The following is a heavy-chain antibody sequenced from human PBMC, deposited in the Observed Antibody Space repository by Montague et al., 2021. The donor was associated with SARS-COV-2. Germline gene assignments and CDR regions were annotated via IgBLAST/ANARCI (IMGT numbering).Heavy chain of an antibody. Sequence: SETLSLTCSVSGVSISRSVYYWGWIRQPPGKGLEWIGSIYYSGTTYYSPSLKRRVTMSVETSKNQFSLSLTSVTAADTAVYYCARSGVGIFDFSYFDSWGQGSLVIVSS. V-gene: IGHV4-39*01. J-gene: IGHJ4*02. CDR1: GVSISRSVYY. D-gene: IGHD3-3*01. CDR2: IYYSGTT. CDR3: ARSGVGIFDFSYFDS.